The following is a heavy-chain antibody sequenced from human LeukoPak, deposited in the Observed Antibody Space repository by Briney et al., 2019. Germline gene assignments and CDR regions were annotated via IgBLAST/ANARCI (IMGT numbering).Heavy chain of an antibody. D-gene: IGHD3-3*01. CDR2: IGTGGST. Sequence: GGSLRVSCAASGYTFTSYAMSWVRQAPGKGLEWVSLIGTGGSTYYTDSVKGRFTISRDNSKNTLYLQMDSLRAVDTAVYYCAKKSPRGYYEHWGQGTLVTVSS. V-gene: IGHV3-23*01. CDR1: GYTFTSYA. CDR3: AKKSPRGYYEH. J-gene: IGHJ4*02.